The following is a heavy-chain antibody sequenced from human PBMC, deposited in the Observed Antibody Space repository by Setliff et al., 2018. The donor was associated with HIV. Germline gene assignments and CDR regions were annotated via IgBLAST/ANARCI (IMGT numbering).Heavy chain of an antibody. V-gene: IGHV3-15*05. D-gene: IGHD3-9*01. Sequence: LRLSCAASGFTFSNAWMNWVRQAPGKGLEWVGRIRSKVDGGAADYAAPVKGRFTISRDDSKDTLYLQMSSLKTEDTAVYYCTTESVFLDYFFDYWGQGTLVTVSS. CDR1: GFTFSNAW. CDR3: TTESVFLDYFFDY. CDR2: IRSKVDGGAA. J-gene: IGHJ4*02.